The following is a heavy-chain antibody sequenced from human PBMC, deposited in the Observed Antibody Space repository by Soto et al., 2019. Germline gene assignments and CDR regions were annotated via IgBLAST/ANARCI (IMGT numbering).Heavy chain of an antibody. Sequence: PGGSVRLSCAASGFTFSSYAMSWVRQAPGKGLEWVSAISGSGGSTYYADSVKGRFTISRDNSKNTLYLQMNSLRAEDTAVYYCAKARAQYYDFWSGYPVDYWGQGTLVTVS. CDR2: ISGSGGST. D-gene: IGHD3-3*01. V-gene: IGHV3-23*01. CDR3: AKARAQYYDFWSGYPVDY. J-gene: IGHJ4*02. CDR1: GFTFSSYA.